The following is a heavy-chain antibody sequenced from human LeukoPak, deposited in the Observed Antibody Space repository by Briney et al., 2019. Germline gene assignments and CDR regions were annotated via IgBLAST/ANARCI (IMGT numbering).Heavy chain of an antibody. D-gene: IGHD1-26*01. Sequence: GGSLRLSCAASGFTFTSSLMSWVRQAPGKGLEWVANINQDGSEKYYVDSVKGRFTISRDNAKNSLYLQMNSLRAEDTALYYCARSVSGTYYAWFDPWGQGTLVTVSS. CDR3: ARSVSGTYYAWFDP. CDR1: GFTFTSSL. J-gene: IGHJ5*02. CDR2: INQDGSEK. V-gene: IGHV3-7*04.